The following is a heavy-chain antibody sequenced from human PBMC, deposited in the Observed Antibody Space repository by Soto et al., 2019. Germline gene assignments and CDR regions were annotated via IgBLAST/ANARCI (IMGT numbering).Heavy chain of an antibody. J-gene: IGHJ4*02. CDR2: IHCSGST. Sequence: PSETLSLTCDVSGGSIRPYYWNWVRLPPGKGLEWIGYIHCSGSTSYNPSLKSRLTMTVDTSKNQFTLRLTSVTAADTAFYYCAREDDYYAFDIWGQGALVTVSS. V-gene: IGHV4-59*12. D-gene: IGHD3-22*01. CDR1: GGSIRPYY. CDR3: AREDDYYAFDI.